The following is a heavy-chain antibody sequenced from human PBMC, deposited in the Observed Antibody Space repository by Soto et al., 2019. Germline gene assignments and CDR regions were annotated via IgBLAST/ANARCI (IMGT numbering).Heavy chain of an antibody. D-gene: IGHD5-12*01. CDR2: IDPSDSYT. CDR1: GYSFTSYW. Sequence: GESLKISCKGSGYSFTSYWISWVRQMPGKGLEWMGRIDPSDSYTNYSPSFQGHVTISADKSISTAYLQWSSLKASDTAMYYCASTGEMATISRGAFDIWGQGTMVTVSS. CDR3: ASTGEMATISRGAFDI. V-gene: IGHV5-10-1*01. J-gene: IGHJ3*02.